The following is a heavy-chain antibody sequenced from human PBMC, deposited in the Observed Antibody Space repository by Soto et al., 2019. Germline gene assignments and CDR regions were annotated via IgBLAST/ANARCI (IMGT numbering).Heavy chain of an antibody. Sequence: QVQLVQSGAEVKKPGASVKVSCKASGYTFTGYYMHWVRQAPGQGLEWMGWINPNSGGTNYAQKFQGWVTMTRDTSISTAYMELSRLRSDDTAVYYCARASPIRLTGTLRSTSIYYYYGMDVWGQGTTVTVSS. CDR2: INPNSGGT. D-gene: IGHD1-20*01. V-gene: IGHV1-2*04. J-gene: IGHJ6*02. CDR3: ARASPIRLTGTLRSTSIYYYYGMDV. CDR1: GYTFTGYY.